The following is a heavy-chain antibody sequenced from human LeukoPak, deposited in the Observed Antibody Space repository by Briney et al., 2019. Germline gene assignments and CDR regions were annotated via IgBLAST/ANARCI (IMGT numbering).Heavy chain of an antibody. CDR2: IHYTGST. D-gene: IGHD6-13*01. V-gene: IGHV4-39*01. J-gene: IGHJ4*02. CDR1: GGSITSSSHF. CDR3: AREEASAGDY. Sequence: SSETLSLTCTVSGGSITSSSHFWAWIRQPPGKGLEWIASIHYTGSTFCSPSLQSRVTISVDTSKNQFSLNLRSVTATDTAVYYCAREEASAGDYWGQGTLVTVSS.